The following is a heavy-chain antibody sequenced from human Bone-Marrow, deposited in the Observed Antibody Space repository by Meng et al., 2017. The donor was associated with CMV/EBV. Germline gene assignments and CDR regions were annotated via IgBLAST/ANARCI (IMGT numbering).Heavy chain of an antibody. V-gene: IGHV3-30*03. CDR3: ASVSSIAARPFDY. J-gene: IGHJ4*02. D-gene: IGHD6-6*01. CDR1: GFSFNDYG. CDR2: ITYDGSNT. Sequence: GESLKISCAVSGFSFNDYGMHWVRQAPGKGLEWVTFITYDGSNTYYADSVKGRFTISRDNSKNTLYLQMNSLRDEDTAVYYCASVSSIAARPFDYWGQGTLVTVSS.